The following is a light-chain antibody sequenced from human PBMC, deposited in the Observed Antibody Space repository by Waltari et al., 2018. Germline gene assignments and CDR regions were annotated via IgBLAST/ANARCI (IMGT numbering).Light chain of an antibody. CDR3: MQGLQIPHT. CDR1: QRLLHSNGYNY. Sequence: DIMMTQSPLSLPVTPGEPADIPCRSSQRLLHSNGYNYLDWYLQRPGQSPQLLIYLSSYRASGVPDRISGSGSGTDFTLKISRVEAEDIGVYYCMQGLQIPHTFGQGTKLEIK. J-gene: IGKJ2*01. V-gene: IGKV2-28*01. CDR2: LSS.